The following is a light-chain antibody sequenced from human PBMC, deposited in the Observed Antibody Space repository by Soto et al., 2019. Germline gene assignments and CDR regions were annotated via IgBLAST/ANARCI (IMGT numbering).Light chain of an antibody. CDR3: QHSKSNSAA. J-gene: IGKJ1*01. V-gene: IGKV1-5*03. Sequence: DIQITQSPHTLSGSVGDRVTITCRASKTISSWLAWYQQKPGKAPKLLIYKSATLKSGVPSRFSGSGSGTEFTLTISRLQSEDVATYHRQHSKSNSAAIGQGTKV. CDR2: KSA. CDR1: KTISSW.